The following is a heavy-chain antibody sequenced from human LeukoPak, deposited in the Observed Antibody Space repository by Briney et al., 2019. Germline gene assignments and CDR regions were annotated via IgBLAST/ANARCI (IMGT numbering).Heavy chain of an antibody. D-gene: IGHD3-22*01. V-gene: IGHV3-9*01. CDR1: GFTIHDYP. Sequence: GRSLRLSCVASGFTIHDYPMHWVRQAPGKGLEWVSAVSWDSCMLDYADSVKGRFTASRDNAKNSFYLQMDSLRPDDTALYYCIKVLWYDSVTWYFDLWGRGTLVSVSS. CDR3: IKVLWYDSVTWYFDL. J-gene: IGHJ2*01. CDR2: VSWDSCML.